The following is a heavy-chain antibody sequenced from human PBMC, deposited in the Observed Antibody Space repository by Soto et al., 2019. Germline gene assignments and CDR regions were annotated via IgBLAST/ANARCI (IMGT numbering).Heavy chain of an antibody. CDR2: IYTSGST. CDR3: ARDQVGDAYYYYGMDV. J-gene: IGHJ6*02. D-gene: IGHD3-16*01. V-gene: IGHV4-4*07. Sequence: SETLSLTCTVSGGSISSYYWSWIRQPAGKGLEWIGRIYTSGSTNYNPSLKSRVTMSVDTSKNQFSLKLSSVTAADTAVYYCARDQVGDAYYYYGMDVWGQGTTVTVSS. CDR1: GGSISSYY.